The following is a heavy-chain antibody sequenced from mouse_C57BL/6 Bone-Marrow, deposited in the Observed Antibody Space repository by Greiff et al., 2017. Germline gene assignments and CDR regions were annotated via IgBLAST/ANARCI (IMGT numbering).Heavy chain of an antibody. CDR2: IYPRDGST. CDR3: ARDYSSSYWYFDV. CDR1: GYTFPSYD. V-gene: IGHV1-85*01. J-gene: IGHJ1*03. D-gene: IGHD1-1*01. Sequence: VKLQVSGPELVKPGASVKLSCKASGYTFPSYDINWVKQRPGQGLEWIGWIYPRDGSTKYNEKFKGKATLTVDPSSSTAYMELHSLTSEDSAVYFCARDYSSSYWYFDVWGTGTTVTVSS.